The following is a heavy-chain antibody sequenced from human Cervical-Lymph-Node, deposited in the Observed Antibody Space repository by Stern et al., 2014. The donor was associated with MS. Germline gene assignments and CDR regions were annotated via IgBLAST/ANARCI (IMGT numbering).Heavy chain of an antibody. CDR3: ARDSRHYDTTFYFDS. D-gene: IGHD2/OR15-2a*01. J-gene: IGHJ4*02. V-gene: IGHV1-69*01. Sequence: QVQLVQSGAEVKKPGSSVKVSCKASGGTFSSYAINWVRQAPGQGPEWMGGIIPIFGTANYAQKFQGRVTITADESTAKAYMELSSLRSEDTAVYYCARDSRHYDTTFYFDSWGQGTLVTVSS. CDR2: IIPIFGTA. CDR1: GGTFSSYA.